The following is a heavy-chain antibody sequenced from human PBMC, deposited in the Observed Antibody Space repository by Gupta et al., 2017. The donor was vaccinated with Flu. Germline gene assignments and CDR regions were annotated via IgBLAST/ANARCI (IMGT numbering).Heavy chain of an antibody. Sequence: EVNLLESGGGLVQPGGSLRLPCVVSGFTFNTYALGWVRQAPGKGREWVSTITATGDNTDYADAVKGRCTSSRDNYRDTMYLQMSSLRPEDTAVYDCTKVFWNVAGPIDPFDHWGQGTLVTVSS. J-gene: IGHJ4*02. CDR3: TKVFWNVAGPIDPFDH. CDR1: GFTFNTYA. D-gene: IGHD3-3*01. CDR2: ITATGDNT. V-gene: IGHV3-23*01.